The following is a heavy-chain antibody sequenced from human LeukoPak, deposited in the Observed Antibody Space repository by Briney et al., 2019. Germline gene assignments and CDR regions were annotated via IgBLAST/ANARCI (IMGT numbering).Heavy chain of an antibody. D-gene: IGHD3-9*01. J-gene: IGHJ5*02. CDR3: ARARRYYDILTGHTAGDWFDP. CDR2: MNPNSGNT. Sequence: ASVKVSCKASGYTFTSYDINWVRQATGQGLKWMGWMNPNSGNTGYAQKFQGRVTMTRNTSISTAYMELSSLRSEDTAVYYCARARRYYDILTGHTAGDWFDPWGQGTLVTVSS. V-gene: IGHV1-8*01. CDR1: GYTFTSYD.